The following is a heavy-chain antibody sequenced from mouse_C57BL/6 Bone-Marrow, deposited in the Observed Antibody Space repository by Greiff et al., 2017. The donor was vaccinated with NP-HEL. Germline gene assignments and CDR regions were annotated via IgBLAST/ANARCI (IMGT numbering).Heavy chain of an antibody. CDR1: GYTFTNYW. J-gene: IGHJ4*01. CDR3: SRYGGTYYAVDY. V-gene: IGHV1-63*01. CDR2: IYPGGGYT. Sequence: VQLQQPGAELVRPGTSVKMSCKASGYTFTNYWIGWAKQRPGQGLEWIGDIYPGGGYTNFNEKFKGKATLTVYKSSSTAYMQFSRLTSVDSAVYDVSRYGGTYYAVDYWGQGTSVTVSS. D-gene: IGHD1-1*02.